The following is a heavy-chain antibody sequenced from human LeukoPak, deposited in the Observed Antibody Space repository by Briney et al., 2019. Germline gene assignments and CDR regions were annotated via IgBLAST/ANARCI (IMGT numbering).Heavy chain of an antibody. Sequence: ETLSLTCAVYGGSFSGYYWSWIRQAPGKGLEWVSSIKSGSDYIYYADSVKGRFTISRDNAKNSQYLQMNSLRAEDTGVYYCARGVSYRMVGTATDFDYWGQGILVTVSS. CDR2: IKSGSDYI. D-gene: IGHD2-21*02. J-gene: IGHJ4*02. V-gene: IGHV3-21*01. CDR1: GGSFSGYY. CDR3: ARGVSYRMVGTATDFDY.